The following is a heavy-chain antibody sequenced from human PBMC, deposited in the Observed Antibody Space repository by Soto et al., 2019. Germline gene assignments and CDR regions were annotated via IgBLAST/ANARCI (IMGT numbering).Heavy chain of an antibody. Sequence: QVQLVESGGGVVQPGRSLRLSCAASGFTFRRYGMHWVRQAPGKGLEWVALIWNDGSNEFYADSVKGRFIISRDNTKNTLYLQMNSLRAEDTAVYYCARDWHNWGFDYWGQGTLVTVSS. CDR2: IWNDGSNE. V-gene: IGHV3-33*01. J-gene: IGHJ4*02. CDR1: GFTFRRYG. CDR3: ARDWHNWGFDY. D-gene: IGHD7-27*01.